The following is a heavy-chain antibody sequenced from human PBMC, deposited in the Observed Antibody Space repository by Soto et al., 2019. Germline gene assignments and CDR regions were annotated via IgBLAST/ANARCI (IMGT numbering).Heavy chain of an antibody. CDR3: ARGGDWQFDY. Sequence: QVQLQESGPGLVKPSGILSLTCAVSGDSISSDKGWSWVRQPPGKGLEWIGEIHHSGRTNYNPSLKSRVTILVEKSKNQVSLELSSMTAADTAVYYCARGGDWQFDYWGQGTLVTVSS. CDR2: IHHSGRT. D-gene: IGHD2-21*02. V-gene: IGHV4-4*02. CDR1: GDSISSDKG. J-gene: IGHJ4*02.